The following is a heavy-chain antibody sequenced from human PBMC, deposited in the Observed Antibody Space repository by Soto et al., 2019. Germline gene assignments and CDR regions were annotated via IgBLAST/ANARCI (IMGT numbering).Heavy chain of an antibody. CDR2: ISSNGGST. V-gene: IGHV3-64*01. CDR3: ARAPVYCSGGRCGKRGYMDV. Sequence: GGSLRLSCAASGFTFSSYAMHWVRQAPGKGLEYVSAISSNGGSTYYANSVKGRFTISRDNSKNTLYLQMGSLRAEDMAVYYCARAPVYCSGGRCGKRGYMDVWGKGTKVTVSS. D-gene: IGHD2-15*01. J-gene: IGHJ6*03. CDR1: GFTFSSYA.